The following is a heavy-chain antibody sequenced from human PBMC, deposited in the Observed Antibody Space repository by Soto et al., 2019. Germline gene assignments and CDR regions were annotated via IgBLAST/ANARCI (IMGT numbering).Heavy chain of an antibody. D-gene: IGHD4-17*01. CDR1: GGSISSGGYY. CDR2: ISYRGST. Sequence: PSETLSLTCTVSGGSISSGGYYWSWIRQHPGKGLEWIGYISYRGSTYYNPSLQSRVTISVDTSKNQLSLKLSSVTAADTAVYYCSRSYGDYVTGQVWYFDLWGRGTLVTVSS. V-gene: IGHV4-31*03. J-gene: IGHJ2*01. CDR3: SRSYGDYVTGQVWYFDL.